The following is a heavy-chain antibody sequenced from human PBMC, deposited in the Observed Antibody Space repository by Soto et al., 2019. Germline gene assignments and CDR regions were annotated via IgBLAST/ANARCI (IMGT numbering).Heavy chain of an antibody. CDR1: GFTFSRNA. Sequence: PGGSLRLSCAASGFTFSRNAMRWVRQAPGKGLEWVSAISGSGGSTYYADSVKGRFTISRDNSKNTLYLQMNSLRAEDTAVYYCAKPPRDSYGSDPYYFDYWGQGTLVTVSS. CDR2: ISGSGGST. CDR3: AKPPRDSYGSDPYYFDY. V-gene: IGHV3-23*01. D-gene: IGHD5-18*01. J-gene: IGHJ4*02.